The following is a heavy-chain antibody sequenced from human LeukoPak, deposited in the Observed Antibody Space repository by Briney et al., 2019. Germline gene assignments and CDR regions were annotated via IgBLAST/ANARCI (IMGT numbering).Heavy chain of an antibody. Sequence: GGSLRLSCAASGFTLSDAWMSWVRQAPGKGLEWVANIREDGSTKHYVDSVKGRFTISRDNAKNSLSLQMNYLRVEDTAVYYCATSDDSAATYWGQGTLVTVSS. V-gene: IGHV3-7*01. J-gene: IGHJ4*01. CDR1: GFTLSDAW. CDR2: IREDGSTK. CDR3: ATSDDSAATY. D-gene: IGHD6-25*01.